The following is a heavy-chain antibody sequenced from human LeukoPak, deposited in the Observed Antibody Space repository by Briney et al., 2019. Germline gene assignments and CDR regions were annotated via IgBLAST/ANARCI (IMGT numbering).Heavy chain of an antibody. D-gene: IGHD2-15*01. V-gene: IGHV4-39*01. CDR2: RYVDGRT. J-gene: IGHJ6*02. Sequence: PSETLSLTCTISGDSIGSSHYYWVWIRQRPGKGLEWVGSRYVDGRTYYNEALKSRVTIFSDTTKVQLYLRLSSVTTTDTAIYYCARRSHCTGGSCPSVWGQGTTVTVSS. CDR3: ARRSHCTGGSCPSV. CDR1: GDSIGSSHYY.